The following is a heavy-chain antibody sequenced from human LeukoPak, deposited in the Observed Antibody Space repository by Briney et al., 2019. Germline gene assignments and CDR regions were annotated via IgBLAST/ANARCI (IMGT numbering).Heavy chain of an antibody. CDR2: IYPGDSDT. Sequence: GASLKISCKGSGYIFTNYWIGWVRQMPGKGLEWMGIIYPGDSDTRYSPSFQGQVTISADKSISAAYPQWSSLKASDTAMYYCARLNDYDSSGYYYVADYWGQGTLVTVSS. D-gene: IGHD3-22*01. V-gene: IGHV5-51*01. CDR1: GYIFTNYW. CDR3: ARLNDYDSSGYYYVADY. J-gene: IGHJ4*02.